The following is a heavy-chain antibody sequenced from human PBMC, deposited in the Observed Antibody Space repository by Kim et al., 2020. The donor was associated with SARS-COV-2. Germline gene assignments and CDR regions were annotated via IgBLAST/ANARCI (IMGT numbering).Heavy chain of an antibody. Sequence: GGSLRLSCAASGFSVSTNDMSWVRQAPGKGLEWVATIFGSGATSFADSAKGRFTISRDNSKNTRDLQMNSLIAEDTAAYHCARKLLWFGDNGMDVWGQGTTVTVSS. D-gene: IGHD3-10*01. CDR1: GFSVSTND. CDR2: IFGSGAT. CDR3: ARKLLWFGDNGMDV. V-gene: IGHV3-53*01. J-gene: IGHJ6*02.